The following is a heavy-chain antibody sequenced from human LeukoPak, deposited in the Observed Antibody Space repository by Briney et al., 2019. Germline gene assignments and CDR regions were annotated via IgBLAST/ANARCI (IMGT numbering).Heavy chain of an antibody. D-gene: IGHD6-13*01. J-gene: IGHJ4*02. V-gene: IGHV4-39*07. Sequence: SETLSLTCTVSGGSISSSSYYWGWIRQPPGKGLEWIGSIYYSGSTYYNPSLKSRVTISVDTSKNQFSLKLSSVTAADTAVYYCAVVPYSSSWYESGYFDYWGQGTLVTVSS. CDR2: IYYSGST. CDR3: AVVPYSSSWYESGYFDY. CDR1: GGSISSSSYY.